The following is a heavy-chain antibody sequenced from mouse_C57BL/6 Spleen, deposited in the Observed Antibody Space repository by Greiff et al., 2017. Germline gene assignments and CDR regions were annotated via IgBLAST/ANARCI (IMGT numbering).Heavy chain of an antibody. J-gene: IGHJ2*01. V-gene: IGHV5-9-1*02. Sequence: EVKVVESGEGLVKPGGSLKLSCAASGFTFSSYAMSWVRQTPEKRLEWVAYISSGGDYIYYADTVKGRFTISRDNARNTLYLQMSSLKSEDTAMYYCTRAGVYYGSSWDYWGQGTTLTVSS. CDR1: GFTFSSYA. D-gene: IGHD1-1*01. CDR3: TRAGVYYGSSWDY. CDR2: ISSGGDYI.